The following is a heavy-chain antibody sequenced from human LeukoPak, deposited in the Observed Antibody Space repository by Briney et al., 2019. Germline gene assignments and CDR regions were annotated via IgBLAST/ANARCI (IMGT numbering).Heavy chain of an antibody. Sequence: GGPLRLSCAASGFTSINYAMNWVRQAPGKGLEWVSVLIGSSGSTDYADSVKGRFTISRDNSKNTLFLQMNSLRAEDTAIYYCAKGAYDYIEIGYFDSWGQGTLVTVSS. CDR3: AKGAYDYIEIGYFDS. CDR1: GFTSINYA. CDR2: LIGSSGST. J-gene: IGHJ4*03. V-gene: IGHV3-23*01. D-gene: IGHD5-12*01.